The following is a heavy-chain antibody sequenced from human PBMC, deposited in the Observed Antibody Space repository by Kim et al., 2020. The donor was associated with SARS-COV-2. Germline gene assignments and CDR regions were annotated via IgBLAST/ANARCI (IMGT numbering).Heavy chain of an antibody. Sequence: GGSLRLSCAASGFTFSSYSMNWVRQAPGKGLEWVSSISSSSTYIYYADSVKGRFTISRDNANNSLYLQMNSLRAEDTAVYFCARVKQLVGNDYWGQGTLVTVSS. V-gene: IGHV3-21*01. CDR2: ISSSSTYI. CDR3: ARVKQLVGNDY. J-gene: IGHJ4*02. D-gene: IGHD6-6*01. CDR1: GFTFSSYS.